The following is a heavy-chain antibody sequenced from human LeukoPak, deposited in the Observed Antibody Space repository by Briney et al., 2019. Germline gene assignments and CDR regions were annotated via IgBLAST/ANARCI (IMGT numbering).Heavy chain of an antibody. CDR3: ARHRIAVAEFDY. D-gene: IGHD6-19*01. J-gene: IGHJ4*02. CDR1: GGTLSSRSYY. CDR2: IYYSGST. V-gene: IGHV4-39*01. Sequence: SETLSLTCTVSGGTLSSRSYYWGWIRQPPGKGLEGIGYIYYSGSTYYHPSLKSRVTISVDTSKNQFFLQLRSVTAADTAVYYCARHRIAVAEFDYWGQGTLVTVSS.